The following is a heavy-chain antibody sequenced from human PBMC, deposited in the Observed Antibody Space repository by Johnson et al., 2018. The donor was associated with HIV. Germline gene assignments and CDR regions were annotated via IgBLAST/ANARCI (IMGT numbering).Heavy chain of an antibody. CDR3: ARDGESQPLPLGDAFDI. CDR1: GFTFSSYA. D-gene: IGHD7-27*01. V-gene: IGHV3-30*14. J-gene: IGHJ3*02. CDR2: ISYDGSNK. Sequence: VQLVESGGGVVQPGRSLRLSCAASGFTFSSYAMHWVRQAPGKGLEWVAVISYDGSNKYYAESVKGRFTISRDNSKNTLYLQMNNLRVEDTAVYYCARDGESQPLPLGDAFDIWGQGTMVTVSS.